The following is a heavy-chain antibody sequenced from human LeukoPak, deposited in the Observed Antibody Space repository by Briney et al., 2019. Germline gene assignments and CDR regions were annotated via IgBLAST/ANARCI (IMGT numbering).Heavy chain of an antibody. Sequence: SVKVSCKASGGTFSSYAISWVRQAPGQGLEWMGRIIPILGIANYAQKFQGRVTITTDESTSTAYMELSSLRSEDTAVYYCARGNTERAIGSSGWYYFDYWGQGTLVTVSS. J-gene: IGHJ4*02. CDR2: IIPILGIA. V-gene: IGHV1-69*04. D-gene: IGHD6-19*01. CDR1: GGTFSSYA. CDR3: ARGNTERAIGSSGWYYFDY.